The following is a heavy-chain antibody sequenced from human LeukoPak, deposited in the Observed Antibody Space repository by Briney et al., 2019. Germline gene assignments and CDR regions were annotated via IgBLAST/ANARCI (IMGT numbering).Heavy chain of an antibody. D-gene: IGHD5-12*01. CDR1: GFTFRNYW. J-gene: IGHJ4*02. Sequence: GGSLRLSCAASGFTFRNYWMSWVRQAPGKGLEGVAHINQDGSEEHYMDSVKARFIISRDNAKNSLSMQMDSLRAEDTAVYYCVRDGGVSGYDLLDYWGQGTLVTVSS. CDR2: INQDGSEE. V-gene: IGHV3-7*01. CDR3: VRDGGVSGYDLLDY.